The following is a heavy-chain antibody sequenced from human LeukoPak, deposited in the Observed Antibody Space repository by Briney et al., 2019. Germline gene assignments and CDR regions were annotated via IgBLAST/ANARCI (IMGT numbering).Heavy chain of an antibody. CDR1: GFTFSSYA. V-gene: IGHV3-30*18. D-gene: IGHD5-12*01. Sequence: GGSLRLSCAASGFTFSSYAMHWVRQAPGKGLDWVASISYDGSSKKYVDSVKGRFTISRDNSKRTLYLQMNSLRSEDTAVYYCAKEGLRFFDFWGQGTLVTVSS. CDR3: AKEGLRFFDF. J-gene: IGHJ4*02. CDR2: ISYDGSSK.